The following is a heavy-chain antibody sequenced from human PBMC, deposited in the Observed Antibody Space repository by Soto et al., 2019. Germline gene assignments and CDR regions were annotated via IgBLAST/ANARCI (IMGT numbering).Heavy chain of an antibody. Sequence: QVQLVQSGAEVKKPGSSVKVSCKASGGTFSSYTISWVRQAPGQGLEWMGRIIPILGIANYAQKFQGRVTITANKSTSTAYMDLSSLRSEDTAVYYCAVIYCDYRSDYRGQGTLVTVSS. V-gene: IGHV1-69*02. J-gene: IGHJ4*02. CDR1: GGTFSSYT. CDR3: AVIYCDYRSDY. D-gene: IGHD4-17*01. CDR2: IIPILGIA.